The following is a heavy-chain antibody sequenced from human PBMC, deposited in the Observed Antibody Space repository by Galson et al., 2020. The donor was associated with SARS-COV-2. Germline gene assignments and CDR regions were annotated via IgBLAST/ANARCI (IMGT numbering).Heavy chain of an antibody. Sequence: GGSLRLSCAASGFTFSNAWMSWVRQAPGKGLEWVGRIKSKTDGGTTDYAAPVKGRFTISREDSKNTLYLQMNSLKTEDTAVYYCTTYRQRWLQSIDYWGQGTLVTVSS. D-gene: IGHD5-12*01. CDR3: TTYRQRWLQSIDY. V-gene: IGHV3-15*01. CDR1: GFTFSNAW. CDR2: IKSKTDGGTT. J-gene: IGHJ4*02.